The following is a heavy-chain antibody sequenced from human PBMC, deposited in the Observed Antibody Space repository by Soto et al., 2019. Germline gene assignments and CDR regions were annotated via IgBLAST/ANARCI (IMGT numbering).Heavy chain of an antibody. V-gene: IGHV4-4*02. D-gene: IGHD2-15*01. CDR1: GGPVSSSNW. J-gene: IGHJ4*01. Sequence: SETLSLTCAVSGGPVSSSNWWTWVRQPAGEGLEWIGQIFHSGITRYNPSLKSRITISLDKSKNHLSLTLISVTAADTAVYYCARHGGKFFDYWGHGTLVTVSS. CDR3: ARHGGKFFDY. CDR2: IFHSGIT.